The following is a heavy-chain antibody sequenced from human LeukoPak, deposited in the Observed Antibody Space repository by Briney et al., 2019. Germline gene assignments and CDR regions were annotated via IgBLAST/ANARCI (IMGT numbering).Heavy chain of an antibody. CDR3: ARDHGDYDY. V-gene: IGHV3-20*04. Sequence: GGSLRLSCAASGFTFSSHEMNWVRQAPGKGLEWVSGINWNGGSTGYADSVKGRFTISRDNAKNSLYLQMNSLRAEDTAVYYCARDHGDYDYWGQGILVTVSS. J-gene: IGHJ4*02. CDR2: INWNGGST. CDR1: GFTFSSHE. D-gene: IGHD4-17*01.